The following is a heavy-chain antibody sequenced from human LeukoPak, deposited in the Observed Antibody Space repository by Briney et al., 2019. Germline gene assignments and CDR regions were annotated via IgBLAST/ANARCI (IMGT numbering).Heavy chain of an antibody. D-gene: IGHD1-26*01. CDR1: GGSFSGSC. CDR2: INHSAIT. V-gene: IGHV4-34*01. J-gene: IGHJ4*02. CDR3: ARVGSYYGPIDY. Sequence: PSETLSLTCAVYGGSFSGSCWSWLRQPPGKGVEWLAEINHSAITNYNPSLKSRVTTSVHTPKNQFSLKLSSVTAADTAVYYCARVGSYYGPIDYWGQGTLVTVSS.